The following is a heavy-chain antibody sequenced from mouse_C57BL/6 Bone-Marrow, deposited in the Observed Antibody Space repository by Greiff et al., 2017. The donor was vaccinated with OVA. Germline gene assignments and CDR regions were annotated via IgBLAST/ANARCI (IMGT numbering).Heavy chain of an antibody. Sequence: VQLQQSGPELVKPGASVKISCKASGYAFSSSWMNWVKQRPGKGLEWIGRIYPGDGDTNYNGKFKGKATLTADKSSSTAYMQLSSLTSEDSAVYFCARGRLRRAFDYWGQGTTLTVSS. CDR2: IYPGDGDT. CDR3: ARGRLRRAFDY. J-gene: IGHJ2*01. CDR1: GYAFSSSW. V-gene: IGHV1-82*01. D-gene: IGHD2-4*01.